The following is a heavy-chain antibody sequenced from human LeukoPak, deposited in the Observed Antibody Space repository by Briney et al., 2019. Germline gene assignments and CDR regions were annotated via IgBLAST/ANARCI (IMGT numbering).Heavy chain of an antibody. V-gene: IGHV4-61*02. CDR2: IYTSGST. Sequence: PSETLSLTCTVSGNSISGGDNYWSWIRQPAGKGLEWIGRIYTSGSTNYNPSLKSRVTISRDTSKNQISLRLSSVTAADTAVFFCAGFVVVRGPMEYYYYYMDVWGRGTTVIVSS. CDR3: AGFVVVRGPMEYYYYYMDV. J-gene: IGHJ6*03. CDR1: GNSISGGDNY. D-gene: IGHD2-2*01.